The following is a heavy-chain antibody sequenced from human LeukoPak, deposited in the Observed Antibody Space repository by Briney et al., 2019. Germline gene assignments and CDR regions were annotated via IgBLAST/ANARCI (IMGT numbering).Heavy chain of an antibody. Sequence: GGSLRLSCAVSGFTFSSYSMSWVRQATGKGLEWVSAMSGSGGITNYADSVKGRFTISRDNSKNTLYLQMNSLRAEDTAVYYCAKAPATANYYFDYWGQGTLVTVSS. J-gene: IGHJ4*02. D-gene: IGHD6-13*01. CDR2: MSGSGGIT. V-gene: IGHV3-23*01. CDR1: GFTFSSYS. CDR3: AKAPATANYYFDY.